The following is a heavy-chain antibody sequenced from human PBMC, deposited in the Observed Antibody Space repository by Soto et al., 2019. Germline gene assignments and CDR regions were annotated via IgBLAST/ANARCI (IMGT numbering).Heavy chain of an antibody. CDR2: IYSGGST. J-gene: IGHJ6*03. CDR1: GFTVSSNY. CDR3: ARDPPLGGNWNYLNYYYYYMDV. Sequence: GGSLRLSCAASGFTVSSNYMSWVRQAPGKGLEWVSVIYSGGSTYYADSVKGRFTISRDNSKNTLYLQMNSLRAEDTAVYYCARDPPLGGNWNYLNYYYYYMDVWGKGTTVTVSS. V-gene: IGHV3-66*01. D-gene: IGHD1-7*01.